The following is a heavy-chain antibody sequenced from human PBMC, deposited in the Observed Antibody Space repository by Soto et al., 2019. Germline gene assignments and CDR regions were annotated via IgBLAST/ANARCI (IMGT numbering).Heavy chain of an antibody. CDR2: IHHSGDT. Sequence: PSETLSLTCAVSGGSMSFYSWSWIRQPPGKGLEWIGYIHHSGDTDYNPSLKSRVTISVDRPQNQLSLKLTSVTTADTAVYYRARAHCSNGICYAFDIWGPGTKVTV. V-gene: IGHV4-59*01. J-gene: IGHJ3*02. CDR3: ARAHCSNGICYAFDI. D-gene: IGHD2-8*01. CDR1: GGSMSFYS.